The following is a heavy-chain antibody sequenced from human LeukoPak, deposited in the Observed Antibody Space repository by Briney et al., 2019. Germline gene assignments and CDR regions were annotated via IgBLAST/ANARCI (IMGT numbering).Heavy chain of an antibody. V-gene: IGHV1-18*01. CDR1: GYTFTSYG. Sequence: GASVKVSCKASGYTFTSYGISWVRQAPGQGLEWMGWISAYNGNTNYAQKLQGRVTITTDESTSTAYMELSSLRSEDTAVYYCAREGTRPYYDFWSGYSNRRYYYYMDVWGKGTTVTVSS. CDR3: AREGTRPYYDFWSGYSNRRYYYYMDV. D-gene: IGHD3-3*01. J-gene: IGHJ6*03. CDR2: ISAYNGNT.